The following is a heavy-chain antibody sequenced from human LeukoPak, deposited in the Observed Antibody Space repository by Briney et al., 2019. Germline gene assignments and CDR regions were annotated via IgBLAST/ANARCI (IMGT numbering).Heavy chain of an antibody. CDR2: ISAYNGNT. D-gene: IGHD4-17*01. J-gene: IGHJ3*02. V-gene: IGHV1-18*01. CDR3: ASPTETTVDAFYI. Sequence: ASVKVSCKASGYTFTSYGISWVRQAAGQGLEWMGWISAYNGNTNYAQKLQGRVTMTTDTSTSTAYMELRSLRSDDTAVYYCASPTETTVDAFYIWGQGSMVTVSS. CDR1: GYTFTSYG.